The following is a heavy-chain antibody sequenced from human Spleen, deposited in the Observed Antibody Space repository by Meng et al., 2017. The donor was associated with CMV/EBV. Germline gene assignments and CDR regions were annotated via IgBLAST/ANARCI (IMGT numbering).Heavy chain of an antibody. CDR3: GKNRDFWSCLSPVDY. Sequence: GGSLRLSCAASGFTFSSYGIHWVRQVPGKGLEWVAFIRYDGSKRYYGDPVKGRFTISRDNSKNTLYLQMNSLRPEDTAMYYCGKNRDFWSCLSPVDYWGHGPLVTVSS. D-gene: IGHD3-3*01. J-gene: IGHJ4*01. CDR2: IRYDGSKR. CDR1: GFTFSSYG. V-gene: IGHV3-30*02.